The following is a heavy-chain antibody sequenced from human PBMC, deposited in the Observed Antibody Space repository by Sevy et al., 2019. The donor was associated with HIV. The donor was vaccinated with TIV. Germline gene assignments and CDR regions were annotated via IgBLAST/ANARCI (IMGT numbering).Heavy chain of an antibody. V-gene: IGHV3-30-3*01. CDR3: ALERLSSDVAEYFQN. CDR2: ISYDGSNK. D-gene: IGHD1-1*01. Sequence: GGSLRLSCATSGFTFSSYSMHWVRQVPGKGLEWVATISYDGSNKHYADSVKGRFTISRDNFKNSLSLQMNSLRAEDTAVYFCALERLSSDVAEYFQNWGQGTLVTVSS. CDR1: GFTFSSYS. J-gene: IGHJ1*01.